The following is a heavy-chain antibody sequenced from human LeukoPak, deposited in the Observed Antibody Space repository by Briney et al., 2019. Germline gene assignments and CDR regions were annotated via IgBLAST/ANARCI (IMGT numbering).Heavy chain of an antibody. CDR2: ISWSSGSI. J-gene: IGHJ4*02. V-gene: IGHV3-9*01. CDR3: AKDKAPLYSGYDWDLDF. D-gene: IGHD5-12*01. CDR1: GFTFHQYA. Sequence: GGSLRLSCAASGFTFHQYAIHWVRQVPGKGLEWASGISWSSGSIGYADSVKGRFTISRDSAKNSVYLQMNSLRPEDTALYYCAKDKAPLYSGYDWDLDFWGRGTLVTVSS.